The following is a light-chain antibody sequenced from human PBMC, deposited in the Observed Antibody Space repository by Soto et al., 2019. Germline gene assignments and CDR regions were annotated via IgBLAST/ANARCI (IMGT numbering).Light chain of an antibody. Sequence: DIQMTQSPSSLPASVGDRVTIACRASQSISSYLNWYQQKPGKAPKLLIYAASSLQSGVPSTFSGSGSATDLTLTISSLQPEDFAAYNCQQSYSTSPYTFGQGTKLEIK. J-gene: IGKJ2*01. CDR3: QQSYSTSPYT. V-gene: IGKV1-39*01. CDR1: QSISSY. CDR2: AAS.